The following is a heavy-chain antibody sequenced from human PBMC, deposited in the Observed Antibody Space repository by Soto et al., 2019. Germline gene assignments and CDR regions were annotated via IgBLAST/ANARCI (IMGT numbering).Heavy chain of an antibody. V-gene: IGHV3-30-3*01. CDR1: GFTFSSYA. CDR2: ISYDGSNK. D-gene: IGHD3-10*01. Sequence: GGSLRLSCAASGFTFSSYAMHWVRQAPGKGLEWVAVISYDGSNKYYADSVKGRFTISRDNSKNTLYLQMNSLRAEDTAVYYCAREPLLLLWFGNFDYWGQGTLVTVSS. CDR3: AREPLLLLWFGNFDY. J-gene: IGHJ4*02.